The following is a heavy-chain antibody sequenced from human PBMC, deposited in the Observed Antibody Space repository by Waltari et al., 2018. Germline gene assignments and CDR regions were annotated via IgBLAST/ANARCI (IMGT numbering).Heavy chain of an antibody. Sequence: EVQLVESGGGLVQPGRSLRLSCAASGFTFDDYAMHWVRQAPGTGLEWVSGISWNSGSIGYADSVKGRFTISRDNAKNSLYLQMNSLRAEDTALYYCAKDIAHYYDSSGQRAFDYWGQGTLVTVSS. D-gene: IGHD3-22*01. CDR3: AKDIAHYYDSSGQRAFDY. J-gene: IGHJ4*02. CDR1: GFTFDDYA. V-gene: IGHV3-9*01. CDR2: ISWNSGSI.